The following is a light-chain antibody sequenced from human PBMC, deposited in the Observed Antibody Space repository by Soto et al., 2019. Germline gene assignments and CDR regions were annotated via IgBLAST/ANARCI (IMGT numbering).Light chain of an antibody. J-gene: IGKJ2*01. CDR2: AAS. Sequence: DIKMTQSPSSLSASVGDRVTITCRASQGISNYLAWYQQKPGKVPKLLIYAASTLQSGVPSRFSGSGSGTDFTLTISSLQPEDGATYYCQKYNSAPYTFGQRTQLAIK. V-gene: IGKV1-27*01. CDR3: QKYNSAPYT. CDR1: QGISNY.